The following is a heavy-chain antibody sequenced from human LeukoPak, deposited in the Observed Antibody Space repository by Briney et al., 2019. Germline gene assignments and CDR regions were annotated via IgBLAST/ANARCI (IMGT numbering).Heavy chain of an antibody. CDR2: IRYDGSNK. J-gene: IGHJ4*02. V-gene: IGHV3-30*02. CDR1: GFTFSSYG. D-gene: IGHD6-13*01. Sequence: PGGSLRLSCAASGFTFSSYGMHWVRQAPGKGLEWLAFIRYDGSNKYYADSVKGRFTISRDNSKNTLYLQMNSLRAEDTAVYYCARDLYSSSWYGYFDYWGQGTLVTVSS. CDR3: ARDLYSSSWYGYFDY.